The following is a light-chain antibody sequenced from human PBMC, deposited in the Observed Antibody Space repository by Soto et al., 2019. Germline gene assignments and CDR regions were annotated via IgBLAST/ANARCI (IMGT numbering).Light chain of an antibody. CDR1: NSNIGNND. CDR3: GTWDSSLSAWV. CDR2: ENN. V-gene: IGLV1-51*02. Sequence: QAVVTQPPSVSAAPGQKVTISCSGSNSNIGNNDVSWYQHLPGTAPKLLIYENNKRPSGIPDRFSGSKSGTSATLGITGLQTGDEADYYCGTWDSSLSAWVFGGGTKLTV. J-gene: IGLJ3*02.